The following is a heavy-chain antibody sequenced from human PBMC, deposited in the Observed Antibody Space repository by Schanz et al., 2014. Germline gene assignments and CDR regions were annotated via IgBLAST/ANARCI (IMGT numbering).Heavy chain of an antibody. CDR2: IFFRGST. CDR3: YGMDV. Sequence: QVQLQESGPGLVKASETLSLTCTVSGGSISSYYWSWIRQPPGKGLEWIGYIFFRGSTYYNPSLKSRVTISIDTSKNQFSLRLTSVTAADTAVYYCYGMDVWGQGTTVTVSS. V-gene: IGHV4-59*12. J-gene: IGHJ6*02. CDR1: GGSISSYY.